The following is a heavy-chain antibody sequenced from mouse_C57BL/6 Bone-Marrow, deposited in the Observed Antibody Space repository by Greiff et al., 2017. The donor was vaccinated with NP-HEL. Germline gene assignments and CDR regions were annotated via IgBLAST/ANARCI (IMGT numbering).Heavy chain of an antibody. Sequence: EVKVVESGGGLVKPGGSLKLSCAASGFTFSSYAMSWVRQTPEKRLEWVATISDGGSYTYYPDNVKGRFTISRDNAKNNLYLQMSHLKSEDTAMYYCARGPNYYGSSYDYAMDYWGQGTSVTVSS. D-gene: IGHD1-1*01. CDR1: GFTFSSYA. CDR3: ARGPNYYGSSYDYAMDY. J-gene: IGHJ4*01. V-gene: IGHV5-4*03. CDR2: ISDGGSYT.